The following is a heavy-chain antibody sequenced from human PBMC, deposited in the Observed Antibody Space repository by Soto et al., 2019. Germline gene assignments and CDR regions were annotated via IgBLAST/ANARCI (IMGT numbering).Heavy chain of an antibody. D-gene: IGHD2-2*02. V-gene: IGHV4-39*07. J-gene: IGHJ3*02. CDR2: IYYSGST. CDR1: GGSISSSSYY. Sequence: SETLSLTCTVSGGSISSSSYYWGWIRQPPGKGLEWIGSIYYSGSTYYNPSIKSRVTISVDTSKNQFSLKLSSVTAADTAVYYCARVGVKDCSSTSCYKGAFDIWGQGTMVTVSS. CDR3: ARVGVKDCSSTSCYKGAFDI.